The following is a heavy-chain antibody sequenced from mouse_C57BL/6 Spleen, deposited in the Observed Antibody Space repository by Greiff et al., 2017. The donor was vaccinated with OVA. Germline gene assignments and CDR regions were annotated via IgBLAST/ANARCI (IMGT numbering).Heavy chain of an antibody. Sequence: EVMLVESGGGLVKPGGSLKLSCAASGFTFSSYTMSWVRHTPEKRLEWVATISGGGGNTYYPDSVKGRFTISRDNAKNTLYLQMSSLRSEDTALYYCARRDYGSSWFAYWGQVTLVTVSA. CDR2: ISGGGGNT. D-gene: IGHD1-1*01. CDR3: ARRDYGSSWFAY. CDR1: GFTFSSYT. J-gene: IGHJ3*01. V-gene: IGHV5-9*01.